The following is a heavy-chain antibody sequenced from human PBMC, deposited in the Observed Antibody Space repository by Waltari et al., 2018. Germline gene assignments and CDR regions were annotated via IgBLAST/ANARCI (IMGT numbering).Heavy chain of an antibody. CDR1: GYSISSGD. Sequence: VQLQESGPGLVKPSETLSLTCAVSGYSISSGDYWGWIRQPPGKGLEWVSVIYSGGSTYYADSVKGRFTISRDNSKNTLYLQMNSLRAEDTAVYYCAKSPLGEWEEARNWGQGTLVTVSS. V-gene: IGHV3-23*03. CDR2: IYSGGST. J-gene: IGHJ4*02. CDR3: AKSPLGEWEEARN. D-gene: IGHD3-10*01.